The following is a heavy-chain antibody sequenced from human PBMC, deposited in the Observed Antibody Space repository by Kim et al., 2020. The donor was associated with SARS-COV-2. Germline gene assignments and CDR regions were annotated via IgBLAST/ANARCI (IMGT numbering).Heavy chain of an antibody. Sequence: YARKFQGRVTMTEDTSTDTAYMKLSSLRSEDTACYYCATAAVAGTPDWFDPWGEGTLVTVSS. CDR3: ATAAVAGTPDWFDP. D-gene: IGHD6-19*01. J-gene: IGHJ5*02. V-gene: IGHV1-24*01.